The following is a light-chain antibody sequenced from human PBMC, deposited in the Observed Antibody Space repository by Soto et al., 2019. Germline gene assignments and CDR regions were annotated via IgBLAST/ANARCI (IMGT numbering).Light chain of an antibody. Sequence: GDRITITFPASQSISSYLNWYQQKPGKAPKVLIHAASTLQSGVPSRFSGSGSGTDFTLTISSLQPEDFATYYCQQSYSTPSITFGQGTRLEIK. J-gene: IGKJ5*01. CDR2: AAS. CDR1: QSISSY. CDR3: QQSYSTPSIT. V-gene: IGKV1-39*01.